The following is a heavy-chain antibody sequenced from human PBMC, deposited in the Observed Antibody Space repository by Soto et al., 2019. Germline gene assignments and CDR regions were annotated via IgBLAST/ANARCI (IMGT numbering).Heavy chain of an antibody. CDR3: ARSDPPRYYYYGMDV. V-gene: IGHV1-46*01. J-gene: IGHJ6*02. CDR1: GYTFTNYY. CDR2: INPNDDST. Sequence: GASVKVSCKASGYTFTNYYMHWVRQAPGQGLEWMGVINPNDDSTNYAQKFQGRVTMTRDTSTNTVYMDLSSLSSEDTAVYYCARSDPPRYYYYGMDVWGQGTTVTVSS.